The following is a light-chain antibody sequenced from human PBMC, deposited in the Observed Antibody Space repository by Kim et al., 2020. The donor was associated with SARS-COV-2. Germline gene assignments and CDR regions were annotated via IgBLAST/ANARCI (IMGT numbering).Light chain of an antibody. CDR2: GKN. CDR1: SLRSYY. Sequence: ALGQTGRITCQGDSLRSYYASWYQQKPGQAPVRVIYGKNNRPSGIPDRFSGSSSGNTASLTITGAQAEDEADYYCNSRDSSGNLVVFGGGTQLTVL. J-gene: IGLJ2*01. CDR3: NSRDSSGNLVV. V-gene: IGLV3-19*01.